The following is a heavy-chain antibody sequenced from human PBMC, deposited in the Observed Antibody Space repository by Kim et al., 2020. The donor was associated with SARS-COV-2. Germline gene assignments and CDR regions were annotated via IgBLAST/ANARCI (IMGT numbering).Heavy chain of an antibody. CDR1: GFTFSSYW. D-gene: IGHD3-10*01. CDR3: ARDGVFATEVRGVIMAGVDYYDGMDV. CDR2: INSDGSST. J-gene: IGHJ6*02. V-gene: IGHV3-74*01. Sequence: GGSLRLSCAASGFTFSSYWMHWVRQAPGKGLVWVSRINSDGSSTRYADSVKGRFTISRDNAKNTLYLQMNSLRAEDTAVYYCARDGVFATEVRGVIMAGVDYYDGMDVWGRGTTVTVSS.